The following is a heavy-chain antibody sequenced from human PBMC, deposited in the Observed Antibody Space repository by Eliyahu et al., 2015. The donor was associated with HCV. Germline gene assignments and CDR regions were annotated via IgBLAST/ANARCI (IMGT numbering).Heavy chain of an antibody. CDR1: GFTFSNYG. CDR2: IVYDGNNK. Sequence: QVHLVESGGGVVQPGRSLRLSCAASGFTFSNYGMPWVRQAPGKGLGWVAVIVYDGNNKFYADSVKGRFTISRDNSKNTLYLQMNSLRAEDTAVYYCSKDWGRGWGFADFWGQGTLVTVSA. V-gene: IGHV3-33*06. CDR3: SKDWGRGWGFADF. J-gene: IGHJ4*02. D-gene: IGHD3-10*01.